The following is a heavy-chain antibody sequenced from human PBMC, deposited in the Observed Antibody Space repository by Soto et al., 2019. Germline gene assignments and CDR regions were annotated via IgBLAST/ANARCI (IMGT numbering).Heavy chain of an antibody. J-gene: IGHJ4*02. V-gene: IGHV3-74*01. CDR2: INSDGSST. CDR1: GFTFSSYW. Sequence: GGSLRLSCAASGFTFSSYWMHWVRQAPGKGLVWVSRINSDGSSTSYADSVKGRFTISRDNAKNTLYLQMNSLRAEDTAVYYCARVGYSSSWVNFDYWGQGTRVTVSS. CDR3: ARVGYSSSWVNFDY. D-gene: IGHD6-13*01.